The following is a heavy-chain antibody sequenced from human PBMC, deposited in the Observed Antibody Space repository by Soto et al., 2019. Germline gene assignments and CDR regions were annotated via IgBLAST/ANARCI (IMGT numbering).Heavy chain of an antibody. Sequence: QVQLVQSGAEVKKPGSSVKVSCKASGGTFSSYAISWVRQAPGQGLEWMGGIIPIFGTANYAQKFQGRVTITADESTSTAYMELSSLRSEDTAVYYCAIDGGVVGYYDSSGSIFDYWGQGTLVTVSS. CDR2: IIPIFGTA. D-gene: IGHD3-22*01. J-gene: IGHJ4*02. CDR3: AIDGGVVGYYDSSGSIFDY. CDR1: GGTFSSYA. V-gene: IGHV1-69*01.